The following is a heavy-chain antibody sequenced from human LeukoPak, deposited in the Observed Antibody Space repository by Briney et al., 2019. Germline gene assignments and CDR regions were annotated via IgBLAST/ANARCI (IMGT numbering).Heavy chain of an antibody. V-gene: IGHV4-59*01. CDR1: GGSISSYY. Sequence: SETLSLTCTVSGGSISSYYWSWIRQPPGKGLEWIGHIYYSGSTNYNPSLKSRVTISVDTSKNQFSLKPSSVTAADTAVYYCARDSDSGSYSYFDYWGQGTLVTVSS. CDR3: ARDSDSGSYSYFDY. J-gene: IGHJ4*02. D-gene: IGHD1-26*01. CDR2: IYYSGST.